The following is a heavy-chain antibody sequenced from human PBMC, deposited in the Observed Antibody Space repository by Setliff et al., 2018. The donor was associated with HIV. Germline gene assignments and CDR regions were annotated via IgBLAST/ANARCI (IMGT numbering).Heavy chain of an antibody. CDR3: ASAGPYCGDDCPYNWLTP. D-gene: IGHD2-21*02. Sequence: PSETLSLTCTVSSDSISSSYWTWIRQPPGQGLEWIGYVHHRGSTKYNAALRSRVTMSVDTSKNLFSLTLRSVTAADTAVYYCASAGPYCGDDCPYNWLTPWGQGTLVTVSS. J-gene: IGHJ5*02. CDR1: SDSISSSY. V-gene: IGHV4-59*01. CDR2: VHHRGST.